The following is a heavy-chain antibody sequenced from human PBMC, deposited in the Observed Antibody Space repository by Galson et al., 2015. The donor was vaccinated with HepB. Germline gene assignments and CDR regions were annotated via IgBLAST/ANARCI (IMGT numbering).Heavy chain of an antibody. D-gene: IGHD4-17*01. CDR2: IWYDGSNK. V-gene: IGHV3-33*01. CDR3: ARDDYADNVVMFDY. J-gene: IGHJ4*02. Sequence: SLRLSCAASGFTFSRYAMHWVRQAPGEGLEWVAVIWYDGSNKYFADSVKGRFTISRDNSRNTLPLQMDSLRPEDTAVYYCARDDYADNVVMFDYGGQGIQVTVSS. CDR1: GFTFSRYA.